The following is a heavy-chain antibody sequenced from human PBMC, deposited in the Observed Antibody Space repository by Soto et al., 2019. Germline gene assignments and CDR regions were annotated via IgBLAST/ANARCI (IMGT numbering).Heavy chain of an antibody. Sequence: ASVKVSGKASGYTFTSYAMHWVRQAPGQRLEWMGWINAGNGNTKYSQKFQGRVTITRDTSASTAYMELSSLRSEDTAVYYCARDEFGYCSSTSCYRVSWLDPWGKGTLVTVSS. CDR2: INAGNGNT. CDR1: GYTFTSYA. V-gene: IGHV1-3*01. D-gene: IGHD2-2*02. J-gene: IGHJ5*02. CDR3: ARDEFGYCSSTSCYRVSWLDP.